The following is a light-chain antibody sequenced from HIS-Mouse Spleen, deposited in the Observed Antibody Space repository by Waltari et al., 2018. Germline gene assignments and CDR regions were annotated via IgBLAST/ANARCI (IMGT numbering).Light chain of an antibody. CDR1: NIGSKS. J-gene: IGLJ2*01. CDR3: YSTDSSGNHRV. CDR2: DDS. V-gene: IGLV3-21*02. Sequence: SYVLTQPPSVSVAPGQTARITCGGNNIGSKSVHWYQQKPGQAPVLVVYDDSDRPSGIPGGFSGSSSGTMATLTISGAQVEDEADYYCYSTDSSGNHRVFGGGTKLTVL.